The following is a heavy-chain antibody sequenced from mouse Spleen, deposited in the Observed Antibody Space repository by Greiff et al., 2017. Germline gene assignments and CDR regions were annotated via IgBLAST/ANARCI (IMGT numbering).Heavy chain of an antibody. J-gene: IGHJ4*01. D-gene: IGHD2-4*01. CDR2: IYPRSGNT. CDR3: ARSSLRLYAMDY. V-gene: IGHV1-81*01. Sequence: VQLQQSGAELARPGASVKLSCKASGYTFTSYGISWVKQRPGQGLEWIGEIYPRSGNTYYNEKFKGKATLTADKSSSTAYMELRSLTSEDSAVYFCARSSLRLYAMDYWGQGTSVTVSS. CDR1: GYTFTSYG.